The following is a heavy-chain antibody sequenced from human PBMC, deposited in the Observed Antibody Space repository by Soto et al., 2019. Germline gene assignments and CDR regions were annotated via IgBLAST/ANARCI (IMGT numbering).Heavy chain of an antibody. D-gene: IGHD3-10*01. CDR2: INHSGST. V-gene: IGHV4-34*01. CDR1: GGSFSGYY. J-gene: IGHJ6*02. Sequence: SETLSLTCAVYGGSFSGYYWSWIRQPPGKGLEWIGEINHSGSTNYNPSLKSRVTISVDTSKNQFSLKLSSVTAADTAVYYCASPNYYGSGSYRKYYYGIDVWGQGTTVTVSS. CDR3: ASPNYYGSGSYRKYYYGIDV.